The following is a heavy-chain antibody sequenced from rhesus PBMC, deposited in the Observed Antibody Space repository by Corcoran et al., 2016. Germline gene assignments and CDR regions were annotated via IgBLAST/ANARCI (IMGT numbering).Heavy chain of an antibody. CDR2: SYGSGGRT. Sequence: QVQLQESGPGLVKPSETLSLTCTVSGGSISDSYYWSWFRQPPGKGLEWMGRSYGSGGRTNYKPTLKSRGTSARDTAKNQFSRKLSSVTAADTAVYDCARGGIAAGPFDYWGQGVLVTVSA. CDR1: GGSISDSYY. D-gene: IGHD6-13*01. CDR3: ARGGIAAGPFDY. V-gene: IGHV4-106*01. J-gene: IGHJ4*01.